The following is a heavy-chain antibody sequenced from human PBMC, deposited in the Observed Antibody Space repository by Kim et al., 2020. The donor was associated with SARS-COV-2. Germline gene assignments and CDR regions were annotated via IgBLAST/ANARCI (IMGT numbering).Heavy chain of an antibody. V-gene: IGHV4-39*01. CDR2: IYYSGST. D-gene: IGHD1-7*01. CDR3: ARGTQTGTTSLTF. J-gene: IGHJ4*02. Sequence: SETLSLTCTVSGDSISSSSYYWGWIRQPPGKGLEWIGSIYYSGSTYYSPSLKSRVTISIDTSENRFSLKLTPVTAADTAVYYCARGTQTGTTSLTFWGQGTLVTVSS. CDR1: GDSISSSSYY.